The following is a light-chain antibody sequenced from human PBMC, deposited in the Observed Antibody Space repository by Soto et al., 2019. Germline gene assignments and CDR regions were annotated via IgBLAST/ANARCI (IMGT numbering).Light chain of an antibody. V-gene: IGLV2-8*01. CDR2: EVY. CDR1: SSDVGGYNY. Sequence: QSVLTQPPSASGSPGQSXTISCTGTSSDVGGYNYVSWYQHHPGKAPKLIIYEVYKRPSGVPDRFSGSKSGNTAALTVSGLQAEDEADYYCSSYVGTNSYVFGTGTKVTVL. CDR3: SSYVGTNSYV. J-gene: IGLJ1*01.